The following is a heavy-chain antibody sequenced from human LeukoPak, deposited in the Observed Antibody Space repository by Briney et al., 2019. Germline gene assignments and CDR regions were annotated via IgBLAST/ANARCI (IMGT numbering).Heavy chain of an antibody. J-gene: IGHJ4*02. Sequence: ASVKVSCKASGYTFTGYYMHWARQAPGQGLEWMGRINPNSGGTNYAQKFQGRVTMTRDTSISTAYMEQSRLRSDDTAVYYCAREIVAGTNFDYWGQGTLVTVSS. V-gene: IGHV1-2*06. CDR2: INPNSGGT. CDR1: GYTFTGYY. CDR3: AREIVAGTNFDY. D-gene: IGHD6-19*01.